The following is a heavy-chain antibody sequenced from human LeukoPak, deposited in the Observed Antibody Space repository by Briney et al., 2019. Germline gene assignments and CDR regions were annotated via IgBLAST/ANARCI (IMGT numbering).Heavy chain of an antibody. Sequence: GGSLRLSCAASGFTFSSYSMNWVRQAPGKGLEWVSAISGSGGSTYYADSVKGRFTISRDNSKNTLYLQMNSLRAEDTAVYYCAKDRRSGYCSSTCCGDFDCWGQGTLVTVSS. CDR2: ISGSGGST. CDR3: AKDRRSGYCSSTCCGDFDC. CDR1: GFTFSSYS. D-gene: IGHD2-2*03. J-gene: IGHJ4*02. V-gene: IGHV3-23*01.